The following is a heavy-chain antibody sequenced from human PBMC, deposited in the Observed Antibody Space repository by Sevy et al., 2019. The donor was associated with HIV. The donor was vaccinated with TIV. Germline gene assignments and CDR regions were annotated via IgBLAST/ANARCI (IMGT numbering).Heavy chain of an antibody. J-gene: IGHJ3*02. D-gene: IGHD1-26*01. CDR2: ITSTDKT. V-gene: IGHV3-23*01. Sequence: GESLKISCAASGFTFSRYTMTWVRQTPGKGLEWVSSITSTDKTFYVDSVKGRFTISRDTSKNPLYLKMNRLGAEATAVYYCGKALTVAWEKDAFNIWGQGTSVTVSS. CDR1: GFTFSRYT. CDR3: GKALTVAWEKDAFNI.